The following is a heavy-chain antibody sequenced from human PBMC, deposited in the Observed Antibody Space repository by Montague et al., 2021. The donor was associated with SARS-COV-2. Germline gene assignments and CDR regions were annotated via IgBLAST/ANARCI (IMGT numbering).Heavy chain of an antibody. D-gene: IGHD4-17*01. CDR1: GFTISSYW. J-gene: IGHJ5*02. V-gene: IGHV3-7*01. Sequence: SLRLSCAASGFTISSYWMSWVRRAPGKGLEWVSNIRQDGSDKYYLDSVRGRFTIFRDNAKNSLYLQMNSLTAEDTGVYYCTRDRDYGDYLNWFNPWGQGTLVTVSS. CDR2: IRQDGSDK. CDR3: TRDRDYGDYLNWFNP.